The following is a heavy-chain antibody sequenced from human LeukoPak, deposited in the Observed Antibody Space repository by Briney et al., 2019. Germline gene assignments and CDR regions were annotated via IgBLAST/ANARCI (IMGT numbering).Heavy chain of an antibody. J-gene: IGHJ5*02. CDR1: GFTFSSYS. V-gene: IGHV3-7*01. CDR3: ARVKGRTGRAGFDP. CDR2: IKQDGSEK. Sequence: PGGSLRLSCAASGFTFSSYSMSWVRQAPGKGLEWVANIKQDGSEKYYVDSVKGRFTISRDNAKNSLYLQMNSLRAEDTAVYYCARVKGRTGRAGFDPWGQGTLVTVSS.